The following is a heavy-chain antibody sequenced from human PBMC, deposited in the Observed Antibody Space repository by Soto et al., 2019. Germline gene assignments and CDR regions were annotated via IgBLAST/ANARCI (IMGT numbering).Heavy chain of an antibody. CDR1: GGSLRSYY. D-gene: IGHD3-10*01. V-gene: IGHV4-59*08. J-gene: IGHJ6*02. CDR2: NNNSGDT. Sequence: QVQLQESGPRLVKPSETLSLTCTVSGGSLRSYYCSWFRQPPGKGVEWVGYNNNSGDTFHNPSPMSRVTVSVDTSKNQYSLMVNSVTATDTAGECCARQGFGDLQGLGDVWGQGTTVTVSS. CDR3: ARQGFGDLQGLGDV.